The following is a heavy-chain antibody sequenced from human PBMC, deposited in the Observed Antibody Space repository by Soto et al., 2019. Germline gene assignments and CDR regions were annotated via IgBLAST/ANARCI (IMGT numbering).Heavy chain of an antibody. Sequence: SVKVSCKASGGTLSSYAISWARQAPGQGLEWMGGIIPIFGTANYAQKFQGRVTITADKSTSTAYMELSSLRSEDTAVYYCARRGQLRYFDWLYYPMDVWGQGTTVTVSS. D-gene: IGHD3-9*01. CDR1: GGTLSSYA. CDR2: IIPIFGTA. V-gene: IGHV1-69*06. J-gene: IGHJ6*02. CDR3: ARRGQLRYFDWLYYPMDV.